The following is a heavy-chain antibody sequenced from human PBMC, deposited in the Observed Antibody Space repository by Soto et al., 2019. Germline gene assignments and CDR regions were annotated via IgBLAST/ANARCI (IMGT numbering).Heavy chain of an antibody. J-gene: IGHJ4*02. D-gene: IGHD4-17*01. V-gene: IGHV4-59*01. Sequence: SETLSLTCTVSGGSISSYYWSWIRQPPGKGLEWIGYIYYSGSTNYNPSLKSRVTISVDTSKNQFSLKLSSVTAADTAVYYCARGSFENGDYVDYWGQGTLVNVSS. CDR2: IYYSGST. CDR1: GGSISSYY. CDR3: ARGSFENGDYVDY.